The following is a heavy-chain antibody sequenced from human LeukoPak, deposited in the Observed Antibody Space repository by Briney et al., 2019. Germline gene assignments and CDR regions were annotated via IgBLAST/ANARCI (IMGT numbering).Heavy chain of an antibody. J-gene: IGHJ4*02. CDR3: ASIQLWLYYFDY. D-gene: IGHD5-18*01. V-gene: IGHV4-39*01. CDR1: GGSISSSSYY. CDR2: IYYSGST. Sequence: SETLSLTYTVSGGSISSSSYYWAWIRQPPGKGLEWIGSIYYSGSTYYNPSLKSRVTISVDTSKNQFSLKLSSVTAADTAVYYCASIQLWLYYFDYWGQGTLVTVSS.